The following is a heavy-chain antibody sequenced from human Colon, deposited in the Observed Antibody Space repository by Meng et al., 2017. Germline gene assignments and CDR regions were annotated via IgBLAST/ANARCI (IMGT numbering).Heavy chain of an antibody. D-gene: IGHD2-2*01. J-gene: IGHJ4*02. Sequence: QVPLGPSGGEVKKPGASVKVSCKASGYSFTTYAMHWVRQAPGQRLEWMGWINAGNGNTKYSEKFQSRVTITRDTAASTAYMELSSLRSEDTAVYYCARTGCSSSSCYDYWGQGTLVTVSS. CDR3: ARTGCSSSSCYDY. V-gene: IGHV1-3*01. CDR1: GYSFTTYA. CDR2: INAGNGNT.